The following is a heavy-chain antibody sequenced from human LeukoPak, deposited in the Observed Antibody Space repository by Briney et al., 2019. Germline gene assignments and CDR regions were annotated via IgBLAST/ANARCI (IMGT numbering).Heavy chain of an antibody. D-gene: IGHD3-3*01. Sequence: GESLKISCKGSGYSFTTYWIGWVRQMPGKGLEWMGIINPGDSNSRYSPSFQGQVTISADKSINTAYLQWSSLKASETAMYYCARLENNFWSVPSLFDPWGQGTLVTVSS. J-gene: IGHJ5*02. V-gene: IGHV5-51*01. CDR2: INPGDSNS. CDR1: GYSFTTYW. CDR3: ARLENNFWSVPSLFDP.